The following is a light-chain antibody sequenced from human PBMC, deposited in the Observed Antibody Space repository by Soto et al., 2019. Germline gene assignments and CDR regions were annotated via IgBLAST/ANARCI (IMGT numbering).Light chain of an antibody. CDR3: QYYNSAPWT. CDR1: QDISNY. J-gene: IGKJ1*01. Sequence: IPMTQSPSSLSASVGDRVTVTCRASQDISNYLAWYQQKPGKVPELLIYAASTLQSGVPSRFSGSGSGTDVTLTISSLQSEDVATYYCQYYNSAPWTFGQGTKVEIK. V-gene: IGKV1-27*01. CDR2: AAS.